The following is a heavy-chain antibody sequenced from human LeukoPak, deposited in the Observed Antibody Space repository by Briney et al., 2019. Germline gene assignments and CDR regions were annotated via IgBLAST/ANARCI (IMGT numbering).Heavy chain of an antibody. CDR1: GFTFSSYW. V-gene: IGHV3-74*01. CDR2: INSDGSST. Sequence: QPGGSLRLSCAASGFTFSSYWMHWVRHAPGKGLMRVSRINSDGSSTSYADSVKGRFTISRDNAKNTLYLQMNSLRAEDTAVYYCAREVGSGFTVTTAWFDPWGQGTLVTVSS. J-gene: IGHJ5*02. CDR3: AREVGSGFTVTTAWFDP. D-gene: IGHD4-11*01.